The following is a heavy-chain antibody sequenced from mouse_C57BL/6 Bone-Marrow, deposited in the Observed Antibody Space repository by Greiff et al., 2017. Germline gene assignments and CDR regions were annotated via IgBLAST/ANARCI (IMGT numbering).Heavy chain of an antibody. V-gene: IGHV1-81*01. Sequence: QVQLQQSGAELARPGASVKLSCKASGYTFTSYGISWVKQRTGQGLEWIGEIYPRSGNTYYNETFKGKATLTADKSSSTAYMELRSLTSEDSAVYFCAREDNRRMDYWGQGTSVTVSS. CDR3: AREDNRRMDY. CDR2: IYPRSGNT. CDR1: GYTFTSYG. D-gene: IGHD1-3*01. J-gene: IGHJ4*01.